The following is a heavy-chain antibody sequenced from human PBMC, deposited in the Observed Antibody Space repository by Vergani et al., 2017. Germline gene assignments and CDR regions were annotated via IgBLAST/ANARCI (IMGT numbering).Heavy chain of an antibody. CDR1: GGTFRSYA. CDR2: IIPIFGTA. J-gene: IGHJ4*02. D-gene: IGHD2-2*01. V-gene: IGHV1-69*01. CDR3: ASQPTYCRSTSCYVDY. Sequence: QVQLVQSGAEVKKPGSSVKVSCKASGGTFRSYAISWVRQAPGQGLEWMGGIIPIFGTANYAQKFQGRVTITADESTSTAYMELSSLRSEDTAVYYCASQPTYCRSTSCYVDYWGQGTLVTVSS.